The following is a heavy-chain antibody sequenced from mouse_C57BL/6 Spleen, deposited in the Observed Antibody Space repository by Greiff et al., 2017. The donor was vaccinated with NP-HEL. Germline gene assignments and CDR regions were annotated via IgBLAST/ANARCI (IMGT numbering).Heavy chain of an antibody. J-gene: IGHJ2*01. CDR1: GFSITSGYY. Sequence: EVQLKESGPGLVKPSQSLSLTCSVTGFSITSGYYWNWIRQFPGNKLEWMGYISDDGSNNYNPSLKNRISITRDTSKNQFFLKLSSVTTEDTATYYCARGTPYYFDYWGQGTTLTVSS. V-gene: IGHV3-6*01. CDR2: ISDDGSN. CDR3: ARGTPYYFDY.